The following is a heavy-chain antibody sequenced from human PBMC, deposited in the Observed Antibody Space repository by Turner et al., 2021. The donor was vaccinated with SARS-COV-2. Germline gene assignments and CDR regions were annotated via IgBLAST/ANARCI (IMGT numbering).Heavy chain of an antibody. J-gene: IGHJ3*02. D-gene: IGHD5-12*01. CDR2: FDPEYGET. Sequence: QVQLVQSGAEVKKPGASVKVSCKVSGYTRTELSMHWVRQAPGKGLEWMGGFDPEYGETIYAQKFQGRVTMTEDTSADTAYMELSSPRSEDTAVYYCATCRDGYNWGAFHIWGQGTMVTVSS. V-gene: IGHV1-24*01. CDR1: GYTRTELS. CDR3: ATCRDGYNWGAFHI.